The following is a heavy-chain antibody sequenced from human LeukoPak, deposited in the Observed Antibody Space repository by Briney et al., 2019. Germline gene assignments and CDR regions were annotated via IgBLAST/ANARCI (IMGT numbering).Heavy chain of an antibody. CDR1: GGSISSYY. CDR2: IYTSGST. V-gene: IGHV4-4*07. CDR3: ARSANSGYCSSTSCYDY. Sequence: PSETLSLTCTVSGGSISSYYWSWIQRPAGKGLEWIGRIYTSGSTNYNPSLKSRVTMSVDTSKNQFSLKLTSVTAADTAVYYCARSANSGYCSSTSCYDYWGQGTLVTVSS. D-gene: IGHD2-2*01. J-gene: IGHJ4*02.